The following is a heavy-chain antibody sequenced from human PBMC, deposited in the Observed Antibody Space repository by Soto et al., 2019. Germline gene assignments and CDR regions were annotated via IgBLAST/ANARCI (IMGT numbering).Heavy chain of an antibody. Sequence: SVKVSCKASGGTFSRYALSWVRQAPRPGLEWMGGIIPIFGTANYAQKFQGRVTITADESTSTAYMELSSLRSEDTAVYYCARISRGGYSYGNNWFDPWGQGTLVTVSS. CDR2: IIPIFGTA. V-gene: IGHV1-69*01. CDR1: GGTFSRYA. CDR3: ARISRGGYSYGNNWFDP. J-gene: IGHJ5*02. D-gene: IGHD5-18*01.